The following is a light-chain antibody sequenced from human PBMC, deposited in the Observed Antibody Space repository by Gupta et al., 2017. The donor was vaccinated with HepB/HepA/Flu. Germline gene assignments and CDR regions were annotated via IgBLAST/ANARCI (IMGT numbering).Light chain of an antibody. Sequence: SSELTQDPAVSVALGQTVRITCQGDSLRNCYASWYQQKPGRAPLLVIYGKNNRHSGIPDRFSGSTSLDTASLTITGAQAEDEADYYCNSRDSSGDHLVLFGGGTKVTVL. CDR2: GKN. J-gene: IGLJ2*01. CDR1: SLRNCY. V-gene: IGLV3-19*01. CDR3: NSRDSSGDHLVL.